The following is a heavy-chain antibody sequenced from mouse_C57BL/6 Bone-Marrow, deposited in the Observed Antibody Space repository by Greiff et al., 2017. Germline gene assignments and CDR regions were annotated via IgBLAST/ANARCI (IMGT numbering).Heavy chain of an antibody. CDR1: GYTFTDYY. CDR2: INPNNGGT. J-gene: IGHJ4*01. Sequence: EVQLQQSGPELVKPGASVKISCKASGYTFTDYYMNWVKQSPGKSLEWIGDINPNNGGTSYNQKFKGKATLTVDKSSSTAYMELRSLTSEDSAVYYCARSPLYDGYYLMDYWGQGTSVTVSS. D-gene: IGHD2-3*01. CDR3: ARSPLYDGYYLMDY. V-gene: IGHV1-26*01.